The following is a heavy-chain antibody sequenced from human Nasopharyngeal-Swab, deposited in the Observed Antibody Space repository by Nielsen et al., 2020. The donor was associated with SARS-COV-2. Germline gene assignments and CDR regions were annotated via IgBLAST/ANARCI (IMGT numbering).Heavy chain of an antibody. J-gene: IGHJ5*02. D-gene: IGHD6-13*01. CDR2: ITGNGDTT. Sequence: GESLKISCAASGFTFSSYSMSWLRQAPGKGLEWVSTITGNGDTTYYADSVKGRFTISRDNSENTVYLQMNSLRAEDTALYHCARPLSRDSTWTTEANWFDPWGRGTLVTVSS. CDR3: ARPLSRDSTWTTEANWFDP. V-gene: IGHV3-23*01. CDR1: GFTFSSYS.